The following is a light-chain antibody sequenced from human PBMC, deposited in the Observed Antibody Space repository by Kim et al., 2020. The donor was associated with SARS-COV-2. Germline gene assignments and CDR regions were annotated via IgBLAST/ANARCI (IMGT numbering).Light chain of an antibody. V-gene: IGLV3-1*01. CDR3: QAWDSSATRVV. J-gene: IGLJ3*02. Sequence: PGQTDRITCLGHDWCNKYASWYQQRPGQSQEKVIYQDRKRPSGIPERFSCSNSGNTATLTISGTQAMDEADYYCQAWDSSATRVVFGGGTQLTVL. CDR1: DWCNKY. CDR2: QDR.